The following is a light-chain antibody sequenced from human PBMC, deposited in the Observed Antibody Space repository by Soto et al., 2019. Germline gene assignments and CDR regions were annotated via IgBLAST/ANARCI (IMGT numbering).Light chain of an antibody. Sequence: QSALTQPASVSGSPGQSITISCTGTSSDVGGYNYVSWYQQHPAKAPKLMIYEVSNRPSGVSHRFSGSKSGNTASLTVSGLQAEDEADYYCFSYTTSSTLVFGGGTKLTVL. CDR1: SSDVGGYNY. J-gene: IGLJ3*02. V-gene: IGLV2-14*01. CDR3: FSYTTSSTLV. CDR2: EVS.